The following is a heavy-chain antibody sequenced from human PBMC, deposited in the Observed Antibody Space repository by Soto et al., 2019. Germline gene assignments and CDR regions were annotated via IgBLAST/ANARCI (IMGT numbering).Heavy chain of an antibody. CDR1: GGSFGSSAYY. Sequence: SETLSLTCTVSGGSFGSSAYYWGWTRRAPGKGLEWIGSINSSGSTFSNPSLKSRVTLSVDTSKNQFSLKLTSVTAADTALYYCSRRAPEGFDPWGQGTQVTVSS. V-gene: IGHV4-39*01. J-gene: IGHJ5*02. CDR2: INSSGST. CDR3: SRRAPEGFDP.